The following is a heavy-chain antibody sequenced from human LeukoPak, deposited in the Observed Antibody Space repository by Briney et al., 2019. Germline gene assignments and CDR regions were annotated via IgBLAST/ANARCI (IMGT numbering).Heavy chain of an antibody. Sequence: GGSLRLSCAASGFTFSSYSMNWVRQAPGKGLEWVSSISSSSSYIYYADSVKGRFTISRDNSKNTLYLQMNSLRAEDTAVYYCAKDATPLLLWFGESVFGYFDYWGQGTLVTVSS. CDR1: GFTFSSYS. D-gene: IGHD3-10*01. CDR2: ISSSSSYI. J-gene: IGHJ4*02. V-gene: IGHV3-21*04. CDR3: AKDATPLLLWFGESVFGYFDY.